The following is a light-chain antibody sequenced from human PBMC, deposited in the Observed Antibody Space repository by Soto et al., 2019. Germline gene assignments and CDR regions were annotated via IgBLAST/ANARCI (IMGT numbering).Light chain of an antibody. CDR3: SSYTSSSTPNYG. J-gene: IGLJ1*01. CDR2: DVS. Sequence: QSVLTQPASVSGSPGQSITISCTGTSSDVCGYNYVSWYQQHPGKAPKLMIYDVSNRPSGVSNRFSGSKSGNTASLTISGLQAEDEADYYCSSYTSSSTPNYGFGTGTKVTVL. CDR1: SSDVCGYNY. V-gene: IGLV2-14*01.